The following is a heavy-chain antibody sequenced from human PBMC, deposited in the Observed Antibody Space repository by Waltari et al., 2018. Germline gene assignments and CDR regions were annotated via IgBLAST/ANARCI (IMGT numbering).Heavy chain of an antibody. CDR2: IQYDGSIK. CDR1: GFTLGNYG. CDR3: AREYSRICFHALDG. J-gene: IGHJ6*02. V-gene: IGHV3-33*05. D-gene: IGHD6-13*01. Sequence: QVHVVESGGGVVQPGGSLRLSCAASGFTLGNYGMHWVRQAPGKGVEWVAVIQYDGSIKNYADSVKGRFTISRENSKNTLYLEMKSLRAEDTAVYYCAREYSRICFHALDGWGQGTAVTVSS.